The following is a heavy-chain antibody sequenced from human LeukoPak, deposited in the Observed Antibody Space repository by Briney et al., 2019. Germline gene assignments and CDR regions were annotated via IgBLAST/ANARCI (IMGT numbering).Heavy chain of an antibody. CDR3: VRVKTTVNTLDY. D-gene: IGHD4-17*01. V-gene: IGHV3-74*01. CDR2: IYSDGSST. Sequence: PGGSLRLSCAASGFTFRNYWMHWVRQVPGKGLVWVSRIYSDGSSTNYADSVKGRFTISRDNARNTLYLQMNSLRAEDTAVYYCVRVKTTVNTLDYWGQGTLVTVSS. CDR1: GFTFRNYW. J-gene: IGHJ4*02.